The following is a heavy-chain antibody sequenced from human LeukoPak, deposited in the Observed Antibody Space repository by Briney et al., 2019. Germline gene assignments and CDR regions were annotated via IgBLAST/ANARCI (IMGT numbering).Heavy chain of an antibody. CDR3: AKGDAVTAIFPLDY. CDR2: ISGSGGTT. J-gene: IGHJ4*02. D-gene: IGHD2-21*02. CDR1: GFTFSAYA. V-gene: IGHV3-23*01. Sequence: GGSLRLSCAASGFTFSAYAMDWVRQAPGKGLEWVSGISGSGGTTYYADSVQGRFTISRDNSKKTVFLQMNSLRAEDTAVYYCAKGDAVTAIFPLDYWGQGTLVIVSS.